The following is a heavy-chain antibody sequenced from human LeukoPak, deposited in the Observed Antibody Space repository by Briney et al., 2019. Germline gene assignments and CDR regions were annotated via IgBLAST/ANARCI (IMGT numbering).Heavy chain of an antibody. V-gene: IGHV1-46*01. D-gene: IGHD4-17*01. J-gene: IGHJ4*02. Sequence: ASVKVSCKASGYTFTSYYMHWVRQAPGQGLEWMGIINPSGGSTSYARKFQGRVTMTRDTSTSTVYMELSSLRSEDTAVYYCARDLLTDYADYWGQGTLVTVSS. CDR2: INPSGGST. CDR3: ARDLLTDYADY. CDR1: GYTFTSYY.